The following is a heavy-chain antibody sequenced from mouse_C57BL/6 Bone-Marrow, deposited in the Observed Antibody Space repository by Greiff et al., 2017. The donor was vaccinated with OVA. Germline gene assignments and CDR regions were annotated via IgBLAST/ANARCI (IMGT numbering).Heavy chain of an antibody. CDR1: GYTFTSYW. Sequence: QVQLQQPGAELVKPGASVKLSCKASGYTFTSYWMHWVKQRPGQGLEWIGMIHPNSGSTNYNEKFKSKATLTVDKSSSTAYMQHSSLTSEDSAVYYCARVRGYYFDYWGQGTTLSVSS. J-gene: IGHJ2*01. V-gene: IGHV1-64*01. CDR3: ARVRGYYFDY. D-gene: IGHD3-2*02. CDR2: IHPNSGST.